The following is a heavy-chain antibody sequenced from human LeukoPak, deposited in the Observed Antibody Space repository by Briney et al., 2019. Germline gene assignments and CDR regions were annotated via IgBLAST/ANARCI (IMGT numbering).Heavy chain of an antibody. CDR1: GYTFTKDW. Sequence: GESLKISCKDSGYTFTKDWIGWVRQVPGKGLEWMGIISPGASNTRYSPSFQGQVTISADKSISTAYLQWSSLKASDTAMYYCARPLGGNGMVVWGQGTTVTVSS. D-gene: IGHD1-26*01. CDR2: ISPGASNT. J-gene: IGHJ6*02. CDR3: ARPLGGNGMVV. V-gene: IGHV5-51*01.